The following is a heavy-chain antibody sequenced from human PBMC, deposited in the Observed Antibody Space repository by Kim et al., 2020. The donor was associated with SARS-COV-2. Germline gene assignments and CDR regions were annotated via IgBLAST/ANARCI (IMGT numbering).Heavy chain of an antibody. V-gene: IGHV6-1*01. CDR1: GDSVSSNSAA. Sequence: SQTLSLTCAISGDSVSSNSAAWNWIRQSPSRGLEWLGRTYYRSKWYNDYAVSVKSRITINPDTSKNQFSLQLNSVTPEDTAVYYCARAGEVDIVVVPASYYFDYWGQGTLVTVSS. J-gene: IGHJ4*02. D-gene: IGHD2-2*01. CDR2: TYYRSKWYN. CDR3: ARAGEVDIVVVPASYYFDY.